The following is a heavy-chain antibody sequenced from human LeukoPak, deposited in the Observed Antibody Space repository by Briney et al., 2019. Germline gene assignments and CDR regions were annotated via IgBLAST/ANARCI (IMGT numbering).Heavy chain of an antibody. D-gene: IGHD3-10*01. CDR1: GFTFSNYW. V-gene: IGHV3-66*01. CDR3: ARGLDGSGTYYKVWFDP. CDR2: IYSGGST. Sequence: GGSLRLSCAASGFTFSNYWVHWVRQAPGKGLEWVSVIYSGGSTYYADSVRGRFTISRDSSKNTLYLQMNSLRAEDTAVYYCARGLDGSGTYYKVWFDPWGQGTLVTVSS. J-gene: IGHJ5*02.